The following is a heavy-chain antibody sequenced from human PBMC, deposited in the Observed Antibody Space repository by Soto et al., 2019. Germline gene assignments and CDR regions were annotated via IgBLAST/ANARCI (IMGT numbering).Heavy chain of an antibody. CDR1: GYTLTELS. CDR3: ASLLGSVTTFDN. V-gene: IGHV1-24*01. D-gene: IGHD1-1*01. J-gene: IGHJ4*02. Sequence: GASVKVSCKVSGYTLTELSMHWVRQAPGKGLEWMGGFDPEDGETIYAQKFQGRVTMTEDTSTDTAYMELSSLRAEDTAVFYCASLLGSVTTFDNWGQGTLVTVSS. CDR2: FDPEDGET.